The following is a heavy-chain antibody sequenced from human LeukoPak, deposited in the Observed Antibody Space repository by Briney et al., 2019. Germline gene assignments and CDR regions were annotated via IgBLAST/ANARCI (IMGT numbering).Heavy chain of an antibody. CDR2: INHSGST. CDR3: ARGRYCSGGSCYRSLGY. V-gene: IGHV4-39*07. J-gene: IGHJ4*02. Sequence: SETLSLTCTVSGGSISSSGYYWSWIRQPPGKGLEWIGEINHSGSTNYNPSLKSRVTISVDTSKNQFSLKLSSVTAADTVVYYCARGRYCSGGSCYRSLGYWGQGTLVTVSS. D-gene: IGHD2-15*01. CDR1: GGSISSSGYY.